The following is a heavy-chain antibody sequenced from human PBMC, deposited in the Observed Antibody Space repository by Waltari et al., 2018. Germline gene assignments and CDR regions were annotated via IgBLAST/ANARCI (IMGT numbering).Heavy chain of an antibody. CDR2: ISSSSSTI. CDR1: GFTFSSYS. D-gene: IGHD3-22*01. Sequence: EVQLVESGGGLVQPGGSLRLSCAASGFTFSSYSMNWVRQAPGKGLEWVSYISSSSSTIYYADSVKGRFTISRDNSKNTLYLQMNSLRAEDTAVYYCARVRLSYYYYGMDVWGQGTTVTVSS. V-gene: IGHV3-48*01. J-gene: IGHJ6*02. CDR3: ARVRLSYYYYGMDV.